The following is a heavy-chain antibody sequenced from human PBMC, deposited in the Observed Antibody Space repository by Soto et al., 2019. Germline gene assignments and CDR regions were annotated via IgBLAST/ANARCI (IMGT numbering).Heavy chain of an antibody. D-gene: IGHD3-3*01. CDR2: IYPGDSDT. J-gene: IGHJ6*03. CDR1: GYSFTSYW. Sequence: GESLKISCKGSGYSFTSYWIGWVRQMPGKGLEWMGIIYPGDSDTRYSPSFQGQVTISADKSISTAYLQWSSLKASDTAMYYCARLGPYDFWSGYYKGYYYYMDVWGKGTTVTVSS. V-gene: IGHV5-51*01. CDR3: ARLGPYDFWSGYYKGYYYYMDV.